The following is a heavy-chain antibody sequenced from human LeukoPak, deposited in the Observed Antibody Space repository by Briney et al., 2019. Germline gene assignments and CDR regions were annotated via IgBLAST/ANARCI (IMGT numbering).Heavy chain of an antibody. CDR2: IYNGGST. CDR3: ARVGRAGYYYGSSGYYELDY. CDR1: GGSISSYY. J-gene: IGHJ4*02. V-gene: IGHV4-59*01. D-gene: IGHD3-22*01. Sequence: SETLSLTCTVSGGSISSYYWSWIRRPPGKGLEWIGYIYNGGSTNYNPSLKSRVTMSADTSKNQFSLKLSSVTAADTAVYYCARVGRAGYYYGSSGYYELDYWGQGTLVTVSS.